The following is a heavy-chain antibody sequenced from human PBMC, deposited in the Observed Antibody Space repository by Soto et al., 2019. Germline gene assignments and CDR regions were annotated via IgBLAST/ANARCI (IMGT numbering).Heavy chain of an antibody. J-gene: IGHJ6*03. V-gene: IGHV3-7*01. CDR1: EFTCRSYC. D-gene: IGHD2-15*01. CDR2: IKQDGSEK. Sequence: GLSMRLSCAASEFTCRSYCMSWVSKAPGKGLEWVANIKQDGSEKYYVDSVKGRFTISRDNAKNSLYLQMNSLRAEDTAVYYCRGACSGGSCYHYYYYMDVWGKGTTVTVSS. CDR3: RGACSGGSCYHYYYYMDV.